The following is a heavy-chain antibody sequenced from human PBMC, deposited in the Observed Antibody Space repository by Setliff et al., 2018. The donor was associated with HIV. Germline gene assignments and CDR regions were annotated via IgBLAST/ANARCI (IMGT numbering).Heavy chain of an antibody. CDR1: GDSISTDY. Sequence: SETLSLTCTVSGDSISTDYWTWIRQSPGGGLEWIGFIFSSGSTKYNPSLQSRVTISVDTSKNQFSLKLRSVTAADTAVYYCEVAGQWGQGTLVTVSS. J-gene: IGHJ4*02. V-gene: IGHV4-4*09. CDR3: EVAGQ. CDR2: IFSSGST. D-gene: IGHD6-19*01.